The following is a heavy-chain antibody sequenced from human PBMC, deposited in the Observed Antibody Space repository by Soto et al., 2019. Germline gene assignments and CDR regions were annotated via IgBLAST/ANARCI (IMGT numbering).Heavy chain of an antibody. D-gene: IGHD2-2*01. CDR2: IGRDGIYT. V-gene: IGHV3-43*01. CDR3: AKEKHDASWTSFDY. Sequence: EAQLVESGGAVVQPGGSLRLSCAASGFTFDDFSMHWVRQAPGKGLEWVSLIGRDGIYTYYADSVKGRFTISRDNSKNSLYLQMNSLTTEDTAFYFCAKEKHDASWTSFDYWGQGTLVTVSS. CDR1: GFTFDDFS. J-gene: IGHJ4*02.